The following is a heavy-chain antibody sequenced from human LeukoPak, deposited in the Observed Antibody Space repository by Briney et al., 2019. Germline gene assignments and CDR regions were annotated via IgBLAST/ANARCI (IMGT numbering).Heavy chain of an antibody. V-gene: IGHV4-34*01. CDR3: ARGPSRGHYSDSSGYPEYFLH. Sequence: PSETLSLTCAVYGGSFSGYYWSWIRQPPGKGLEWIGEIIHSGSTNYNPSLKTRVTISVDTSKNQFSLKPTSVTAADTALYYCARGPSRGHYSDSSGYPEYFLHWGQGTLVTVSS. CDR2: IIHSGST. CDR1: GGSFSGYY. D-gene: IGHD3-22*01. J-gene: IGHJ1*01.